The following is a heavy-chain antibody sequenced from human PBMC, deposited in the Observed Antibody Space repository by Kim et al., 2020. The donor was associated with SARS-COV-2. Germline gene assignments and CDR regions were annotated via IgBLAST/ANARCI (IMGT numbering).Heavy chain of an antibody. CDR3: ARSSSWRYGMDV. CDR2: IYTSGST. V-gene: IGHV4-61*02. CDR1: GGSISSGSYY. J-gene: IGHJ6*02. Sequence: SETLSLTCTVSGGSISSGSYYWSWIRQPAGKGLEWIGRIYTSGSTNYNPSLKSRVTISVDTSKNQFSLKLSSVTAADTAVYYCARSSSWRYGMDVWGQGTTVTVSS. D-gene: IGHD6-13*01.